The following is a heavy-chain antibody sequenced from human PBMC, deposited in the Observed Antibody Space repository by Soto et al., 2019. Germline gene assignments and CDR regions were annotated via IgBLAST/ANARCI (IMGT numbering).Heavy chain of an antibody. CDR1: GFTFSNAW. J-gene: IGHJ4*02. Sequence: EVQLVESGGGLVKPGGSLRLSCAASGFTFSNAWMSWVRQAPGKGLEWVGRIKSKTDGGTTDYAAPVKGRFTISRDDSKNTLYLQMNSLKTEDPAVYYYTTGGMTTSSYFDYWGQGTLVTVSS. CDR3: TTGGMTTSSYFDY. V-gene: IGHV3-15*01. D-gene: IGHD4-4*01. CDR2: IKSKTDGGTT.